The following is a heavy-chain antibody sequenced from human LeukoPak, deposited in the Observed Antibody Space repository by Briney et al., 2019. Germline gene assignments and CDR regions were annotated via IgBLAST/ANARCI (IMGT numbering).Heavy chain of an antibody. D-gene: IGHD3-22*01. Sequence: GGSLRLSCAASGFTFSDYYMSWIRQAPGKGLEWVPYIGSSGSNIYYADSVKGRFTISRDNAKNSLYLQMNSLRAEDTAVYYCAREGLYYYDSSGYYAHYWGQGTLVTVSS. J-gene: IGHJ4*02. CDR2: IGSSGSNI. CDR3: AREGLYYYDSSGYYAHY. V-gene: IGHV3-11*04. CDR1: GFTFSDYY.